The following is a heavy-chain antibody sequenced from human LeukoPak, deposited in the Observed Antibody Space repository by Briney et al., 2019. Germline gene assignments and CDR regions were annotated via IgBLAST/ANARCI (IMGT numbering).Heavy chain of an antibody. CDR3: ARALPTRWLRLGIAAAGQPFDY. CDR1: GYTFTSYG. CDR2: INLNSGGT. Sequence: ASVKVSCKASGYTFTSYGISWVRQAPGQGLEWMGWINLNSGGTNYAQKFQGRVTMTRDTSISTAYMELSRLRSDDTAVYYCARALPTRWLRLGIAAAGQPFDYWGQGTLVTVSS. D-gene: IGHD6-13*01. J-gene: IGHJ4*02. V-gene: IGHV1-2*02.